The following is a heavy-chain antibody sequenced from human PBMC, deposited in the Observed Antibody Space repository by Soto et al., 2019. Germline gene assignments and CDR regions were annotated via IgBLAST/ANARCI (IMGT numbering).Heavy chain of an antibody. V-gene: IGHV3-30*18. D-gene: IGHD3-10*01. J-gene: IGHJ5*02. CDR3: AKSVLLWFGESYTPLDP. Sequence: GGSLRLSCAASGFTFSSYGMHWVRQAPGKGLEWVAVISYDGSNKYYADSVKGRFTISRDNSKNTLYLQMNSLRAEDTAVYYCAKSVLLWFGESYTPLDPWGQGTLVTVSS. CDR2: ISYDGSNK. CDR1: GFTFSSYG.